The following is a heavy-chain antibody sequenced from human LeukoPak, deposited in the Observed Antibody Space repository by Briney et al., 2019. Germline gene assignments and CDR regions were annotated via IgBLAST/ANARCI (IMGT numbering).Heavy chain of an antibody. V-gene: IGHV4-59*08. CDR2: AYYSGST. D-gene: IGHD6-19*01. J-gene: IGHJ5*02. CDR1: DGPISNYY. CDR3: ARNSAVATSRSWFDP. Sequence: PSETLSLTCSVFDGPISNYYWSWIRQPPGKGLEWMGYAYYSGSTTYNPSLESRVTISVDASKNQFSLKLTAVTAADTAVYYCARNSAVATSRSWFDPWGQGTLVTVSS.